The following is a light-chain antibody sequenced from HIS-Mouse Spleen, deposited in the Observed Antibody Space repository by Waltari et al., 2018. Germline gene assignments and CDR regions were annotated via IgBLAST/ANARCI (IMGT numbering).Light chain of an antibody. CDR1: AFPKKS. CDR3: YSTDSSGNHRV. J-gene: IGLJ2*01. CDR2: EDS. Sequence: SYELTQPPSVSVSPGQTARNTCSGDAFPKKSAYLSQQKSGQAPVLVIYEDSKRPSGIPERFSGSSSGTMATLTISGAQVEDEADYYCYSTDSSGNHRVFGGGTKLTVL. V-gene: IGLV3-10*01.